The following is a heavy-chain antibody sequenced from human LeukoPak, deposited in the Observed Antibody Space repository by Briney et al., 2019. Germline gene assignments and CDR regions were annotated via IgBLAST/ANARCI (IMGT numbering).Heavy chain of an antibody. Sequence: ASVKVSCKASGYIFTGYFIHWVRQAPGQGLEWMGWINPSSGGTNYAQNFQGRVTMTRDTSISTAYMELSSLRSDDTAIYYCAREKQLIPNWFDPWGQGTLVTVSS. CDR1: GYIFTGYF. D-gene: IGHD5-24*01. CDR3: AREKQLIPNWFDP. J-gene: IGHJ5*02. CDR2: INPSSGGT. V-gene: IGHV1-2*02.